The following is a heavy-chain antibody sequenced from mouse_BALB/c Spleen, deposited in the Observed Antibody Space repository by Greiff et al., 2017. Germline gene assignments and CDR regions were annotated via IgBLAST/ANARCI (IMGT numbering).Heavy chain of an antibody. D-gene: IGHD2-2*01. V-gene: IGHV14-4*02. J-gene: IGHJ3*01. CDR2: IDPENGDT. CDR1: GFNIKDYY. CDR3: SALYYGYSAWFAY. Sequence: EVQLQESGAELVRSGASVKLSCTASGFNIKDYYMHWVKQRPEQGLEWIGWIDPENGDTEYAPKFQGKATMTADTSSNTAYLQLSSLTSEDTAVYYCSALYYGYSAWFAYWGQGTLVTVSA.